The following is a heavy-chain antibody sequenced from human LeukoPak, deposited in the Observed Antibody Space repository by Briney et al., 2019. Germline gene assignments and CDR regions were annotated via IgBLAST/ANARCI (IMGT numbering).Heavy chain of an antibody. Sequence: PGGSLRLSCAASGFTFSSYSMNWVRQAPGKGLEWVSSISSSSYIYYADSVKGRFTISRDNAKNSLYLQMNSLRAEDTAVYYCARGRWDRSFDYWGQGTLVTVSS. D-gene: IGHD4-23*01. CDR2: ISSSSYI. CDR3: ARGRWDRSFDY. CDR1: GFTFSSYS. J-gene: IGHJ4*02. V-gene: IGHV3-21*01.